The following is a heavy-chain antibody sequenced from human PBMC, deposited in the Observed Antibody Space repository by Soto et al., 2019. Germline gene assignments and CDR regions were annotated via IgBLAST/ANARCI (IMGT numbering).Heavy chain of an antibody. V-gene: IGHV1-18*01. Sequence: QVQLVQSGAEVKKPGASVKVSCKASGYTFTSYDINWVRQAPGPGLEWMGWISAYNGNTNYAQKLQGRVTMTTDTSTSTATMELRRLRSDETAVYYCAGDGKGRHIVGVTTQDYYYYYGMDVWGQGTTVTVSS. CDR2: ISAYNGNT. CDR3: AGDGKGRHIVGVTTQDYYYYYGMDV. CDR1: GYTFTSYD. J-gene: IGHJ6*02. D-gene: IGHD2-21*02.